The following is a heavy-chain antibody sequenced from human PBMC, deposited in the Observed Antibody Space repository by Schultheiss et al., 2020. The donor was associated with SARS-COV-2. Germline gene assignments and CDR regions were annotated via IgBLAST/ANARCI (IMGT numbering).Heavy chain of an antibody. CDR3: ARADTVTTPLYYYYGMDV. D-gene: IGHD4-17*01. CDR2: IIPIFGTA. J-gene: IGHJ6*02. CDR1: GGTFSSYA. Sequence: SVKVSCKASGGTFSSYAISWVRQAPGQGLEWMGGIIPIFGTANYAQKFQGRVTITADESTSTAYMELSSLRSEDTAVYYFARADTVTTPLYYYYGMDVWGQGTTVTVSS. V-gene: IGHV1-69*13.